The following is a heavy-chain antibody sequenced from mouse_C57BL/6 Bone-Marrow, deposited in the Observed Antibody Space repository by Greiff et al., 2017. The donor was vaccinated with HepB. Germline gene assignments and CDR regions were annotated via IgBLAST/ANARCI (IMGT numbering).Heavy chain of an antibody. CDR1: GFSLTSYG. CDR3: ARTSMVTTRGFDY. J-gene: IGHJ2*01. D-gene: IGHD2-2*01. V-gene: IGHV2-2*01. Sequence: VKLMESGPGLVQPSQRLSITCTVSGFSLTSYGVHWVRQSPGKGLEWLGVIWSGGSTDYNAAFISRLSISKDNSKSQVFFKMNSLQADDTAIYYCARTSMVTTRGFDYWGQGTTLTVSS. CDR2: IWSGGST.